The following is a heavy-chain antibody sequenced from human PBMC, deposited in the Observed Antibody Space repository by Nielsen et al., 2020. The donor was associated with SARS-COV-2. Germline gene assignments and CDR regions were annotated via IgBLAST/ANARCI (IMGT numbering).Heavy chain of an antibody. Sequence: SLKISCAASRLTFDDYGMHWVRQAPGKGLEWVSGISWNSGTIAYADSVKGRFTISRDNAKNSLYLQMNSLHQGPIGLPPGTLLQEHLWG. CDR1: RLTFDDYG. CDR3: TLLQEHL. J-gene: IGHJ6*01. V-gene: IGHV3-9*01. CDR2: ISWNSGTI.